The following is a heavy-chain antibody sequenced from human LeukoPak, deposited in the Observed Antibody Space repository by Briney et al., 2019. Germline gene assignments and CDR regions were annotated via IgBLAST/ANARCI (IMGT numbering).Heavy chain of an antibody. D-gene: IGHD3-22*01. CDR2: INPNSGGT. J-gene: IGHJ4*02. CDR3: ARDYYDSSGPVGEDY. Sequence: VASVKVSCKASGYTFTGYYMHWVRQAPGQGLEWMGWINPNSGGTNYAQKFQGRVTMTRDTSISTAYMELSRLRSDDTAVYYCARDYYDSSGPVGEDYWGQGTLVTVSS. V-gene: IGHV1-2*02. CDR1: GYTFTGYY.